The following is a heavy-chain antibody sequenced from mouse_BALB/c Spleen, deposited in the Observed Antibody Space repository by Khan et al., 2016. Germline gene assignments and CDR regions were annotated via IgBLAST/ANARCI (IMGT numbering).Heavy chain of an antibody. J-gene: IGHJ4*01. CDR1: GYSFTGYF. CDR3: AREGGYYVYGSMDD. Sequence: VQLQQSGPELVKPGASVKVSCKASGYSFTGYFMNWVMQSHGKSLEWIGRINPSNGDTLYNQKFKGKATLTVEKSSTTAHMELRSLASEDSAVYYCAREGGYYVYGSMDDWGQGTSVTVSS. CDR2: INPSNGDT. D-gene: IGHD1-2*01. V-gene: IGHV1-20*02.